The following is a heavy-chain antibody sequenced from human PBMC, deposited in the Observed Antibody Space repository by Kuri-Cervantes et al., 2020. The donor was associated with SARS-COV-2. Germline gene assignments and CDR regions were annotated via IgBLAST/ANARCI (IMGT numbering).Heavy chain of an antibody. J-gene: IGHJ4*02. Sequence: GGSLRLSCAASGFTFSGHWIHWVRQAPGKGLVWVSRINPDGSYTNNADSVRGRFTLSRDNAKNMLFLQMNSLRAEDTAVYYCAKNTDRRWELGDWGQGTRVT. CDR2: INPDGSYT. V-gene: IGHV3-74*01. CDR3: AKNTDRRWELGD. D-gene: IGHD1-26*01. CDR1: GFTFSGHW.